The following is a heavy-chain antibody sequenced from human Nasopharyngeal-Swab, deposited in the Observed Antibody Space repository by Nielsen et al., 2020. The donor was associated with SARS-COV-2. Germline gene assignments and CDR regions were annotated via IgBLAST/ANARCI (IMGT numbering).Heavy chain of an antibody. D-gene: IGHD2-21*02. CDR3: ARSLCDSDCYAVGYFDY. V-gene: IGHV4-39*02. CDR2: INDSGNT. CDR1: GGSLSSTNYY. J-gene: IGHJ4*02. Sequence: SETLSLTCIVSGGSLSSTNYYWGWIRQSPGKGLEWIGSINDSGNTYYNPSLKSRATMSVDTSKKYFSLKLTSVTAPDTAVYYCARSLCDSDCYAVGYFDYWGQGSLVTVPS.